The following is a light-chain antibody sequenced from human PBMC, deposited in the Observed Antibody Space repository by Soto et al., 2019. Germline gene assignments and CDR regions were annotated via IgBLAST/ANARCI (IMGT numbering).Light chain of an antibody. CDR1: SSDVGDYNY. J-gene: IGLJ1*01. CDR3: TSFTSSSTLV. Sequence: QSALTQPASVSGSPGQSITISCTGTSSDVGDYNYVSWYQQHPGKAPKVMIYEVSNRPSGVSNRFSGSKSGNTASPTISGLQAEDEADYYCTSFTSSSTLVFGTGTKLTVL. CDR2: EVS. V-gene: IGLV2-14*01.